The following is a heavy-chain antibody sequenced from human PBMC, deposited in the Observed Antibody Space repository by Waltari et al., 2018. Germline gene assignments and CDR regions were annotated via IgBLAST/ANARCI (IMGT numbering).Heavy chain of an antibody. CDR1: GASMTRNTHY. CDR2: VSYSGTT. V-gene: IGHV4-39*01. J-gene: IGHJ3*01. Sequence: QLQLQESGLTLVRPPEPLSLIGRLSGASMTRNTHYWAWIRQSPGQGLEWIGTVSYSGTTYISPSLKSRVSVSRDTSKNQVSLILGSVTAADMAVYYCATYIGASVGTAAFDVWGQGTMVTVSS. CDR3: ATYIGASVGTAAFDV. D-gene: IGHD5-12*01.